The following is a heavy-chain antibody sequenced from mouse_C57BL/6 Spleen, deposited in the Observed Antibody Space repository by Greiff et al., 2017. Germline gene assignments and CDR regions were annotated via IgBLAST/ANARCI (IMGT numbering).Heavy chain of an antibody. V-gene: IGHV5-4*01. Sequence: EVQLVESGGGLVKPGGSLKLSCAASGFTFSSYAMSWVRQTPEKRLEWVATISDGGSYTYYPDTVKGRFTISRDNAKNNLYLQMSHLKSEDTAMYYCARVRSIDYWGQGTSVTVSS. CDR2: ISDGGSYT. CDR3: ARVRSIDY. J-gene: IGHJ4*01. CDR1: GFTFSSYA.